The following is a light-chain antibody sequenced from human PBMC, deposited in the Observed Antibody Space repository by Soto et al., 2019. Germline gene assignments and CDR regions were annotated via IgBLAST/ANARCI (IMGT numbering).Light chain of an antibody. J-gene: IGLJ2*01. CDR2: EVN. Sequence: QSALTQPPSASGSPGQSVTISCTGTSSDVGGYNFVSWFQQSPGKAPKLVIYEVNKRPSGVPDRFSGSKSGNTASLTVSGLQAEDEADYYCNSYAGSNNFVVFGGGTQPTVL. V-gene: IGLV2-8*01. CDR3: NSYAGSNNFVV. CDR1: SSDVGGYNF.